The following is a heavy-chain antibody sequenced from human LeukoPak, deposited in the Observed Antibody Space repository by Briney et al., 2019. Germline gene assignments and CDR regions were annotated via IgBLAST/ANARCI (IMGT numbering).Heavy chain of an antibody. J-gene: IGHJ6*03. CDR3: AKLGGNSNFYYYYMDV. CDR2: ISGGSGST. Sequence: GGSLRLSCAASGFTFSSYAMSWVRQAPGKGLEWVSTISGGSGSTSFADSVKGRFTISRDNSKGTLYLQMNSLRAEDTAVYSCAKLGGNSNFYYYYMDVWGKGTTVTVSS. CDR1: GFTFSSYA. V-gene: IGHV3-23*01. D-gene: IGHD4-23*01.